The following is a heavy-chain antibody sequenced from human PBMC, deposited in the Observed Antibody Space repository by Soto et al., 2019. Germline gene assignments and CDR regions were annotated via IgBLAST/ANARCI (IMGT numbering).Heavy chain of an antibody. CDR2: IIPILGIA. CDR1: GGTFSSYT. J-gene: IGHJ5*02. D-gene: IGHD2-15*01. Sequence: QVQLVQSGAEVKKPGSSVKVSCKASGGTFSSYTISWVRQAPGQGLEWMGRIIPILGIANYAQKFQGRVTITADKSTSTAYMELSSLRSEDTAVYYCARAGVGYCSGGSCYGWFDPWGQGTLVTVSS. V-gene: IGHV1-69*02. CDR3: ARAGVGYCSGGSCYGWFDP.